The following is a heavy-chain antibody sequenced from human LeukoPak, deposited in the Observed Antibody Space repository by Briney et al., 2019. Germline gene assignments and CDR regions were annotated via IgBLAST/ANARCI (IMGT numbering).Heavy chain of an antibody. V-gene: IGHV3-48*04. CDR3: ARVRISSGPGGYYFDY. D-gene: IGHD6-19*01. CDR2: ISSSSSTI. J-gene: IGHJ4*02. CDR1: GLTFSTFS. Sequence: GGSLRLSCAASGLTFSTFSMNWVRQAPGKGPEWVSYISSSSSTIYYADSVKGRFTISRDNAKNSLYLQMNSLRAEDTAVYCCARVRISSGPGGYYFDYWGQGTLVTVSS.